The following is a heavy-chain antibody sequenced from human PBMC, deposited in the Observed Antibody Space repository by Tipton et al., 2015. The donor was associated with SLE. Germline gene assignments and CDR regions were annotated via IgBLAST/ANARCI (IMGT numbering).Heavy chain of an antibody. V-gene: IGHV4-59*01. D-gene: IGHD3-16*01. J-gene: IGHJ6*03. Sequence: PGLVKPSETLSLTCTVSGGSTDTYYWTWIRQPPGGGLEWIGYVYYPGSTSYNPSLKSRVTMSLDSAKNQFSLKLTSVTAADTAVYYCARAPLRLGDSDWNYYMDVWGNGTTVTVSS. CDR2: VYYPGST. CDR1: GGSTDTYY. CDR3: ARAPLRLGDSDWNYYMDV.